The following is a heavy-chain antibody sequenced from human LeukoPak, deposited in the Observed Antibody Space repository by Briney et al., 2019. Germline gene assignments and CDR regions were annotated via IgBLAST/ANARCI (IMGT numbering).Heavy chain of an antibody. J-gene: IGHJ4*02. CDR3: ARVIDVAAAGYFDS. V-gene: IGHV4-38-2*02. Sequence: SETLSLTCSVSGFSITTGYYWAWIRQPPGEGLEWIGTIFRIGSSYFNPSLKSRVTISVDTSKNQFSLKLSSVTAADTALYYCARVIDVAAAGYFDSWGQGTQVTVSS. D-gene: IGHD6-13*01. CDR2: IFRIGSS. CDR1: GFSITTGYY.